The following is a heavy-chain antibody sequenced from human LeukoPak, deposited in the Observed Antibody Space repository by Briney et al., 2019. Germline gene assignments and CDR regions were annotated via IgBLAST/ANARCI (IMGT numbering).Heavy chain of an antibody. J-gene: IGHJ4*02. Sequence: ASVKVSCKTSGYSFTTYYMHWVRQAPGQGLEWMGIINPSGGSTSYAQKFQGRVTMTRDTSTSTVYMELSRLRSEDTAVYYCARDTGSSWSRSFDYWGQGTLDTVSS. CDR2: INPSGGST. CDR3: ARDTGSSWSRSFDY. D-gene: IGHD6-13*01. CDR1: GYSFTTYY. V-gene: IGHV1-46*01.